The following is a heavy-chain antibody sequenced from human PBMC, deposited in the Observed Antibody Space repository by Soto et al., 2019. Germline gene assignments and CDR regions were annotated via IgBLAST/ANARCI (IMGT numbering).Heavy chain of an antibody. CDR2: IGTAGDT. Sequence: EVQLVESGGGLVQPGGSLRLSCAASGFTFSSYDMHWVRQATGKGLEWVSAIGTAGDTYYPGSVKGRFTISRENAQHSLYRQMSSMGAGDTAVYYCARGRIGRYCSSTSCYLSYYFGYWGQGTLVTVSS. J-gene: IGHJ4*02. V-gene: IGHV3-13*01. D-gene: IGHD2-2*01. CDR3: ARGRIGRYCSSTSCYLSYYFGY. CDR1: GFTFSSYD.